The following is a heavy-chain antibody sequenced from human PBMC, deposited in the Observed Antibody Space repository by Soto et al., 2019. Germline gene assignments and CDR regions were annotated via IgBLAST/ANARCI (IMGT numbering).Heavy chain of an antibody. J-gene: IGHJ6*03. CDR3: ARHLVVPAAMPNHYYYMDV. Sequence: GESLKISCKGSGYSFTSYWIGWVRQMPGKGLEWMGIIYPGDSDTRYSPSFQGQVTISADKSISTAYLQWSSLKASDTAMYYCARHLVVPAAMPNHYYYMDVWGKGTTVTVSS. D-gene: IGHD2-2*01. CDR1: GYSFTSYW. V-gene: IGHV5-51*01. CDR2: IYPGDSDT.